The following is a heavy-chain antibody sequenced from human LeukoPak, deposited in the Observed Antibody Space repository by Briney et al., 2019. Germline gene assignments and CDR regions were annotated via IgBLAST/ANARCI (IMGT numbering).Heavy chain of an antibody. CDR3: ATSGSGYYYGGIDAFDI. J-gene: IGHJ3*02. CDR1: GGSFSGYY. CDR2: INHSGST. D-gene: IGHD3-22*01. V-gene: IGHV4-34*01. Sequence: SETLSLTCAVFGGSFSGYYWSWIRQPPGKGLGWIGEINHSGSTIYNPSFKSRVTISVDTSKNQVSLKLSSVTAADTAVYYCATSGSGYYYGGIDAFDIWGQGTMVTVSS.